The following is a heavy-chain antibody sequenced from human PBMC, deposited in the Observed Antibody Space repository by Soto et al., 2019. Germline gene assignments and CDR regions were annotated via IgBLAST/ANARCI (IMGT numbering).Heavy chain of an antibody. Sequence: PGGSLRLSCAASGFTFSSYGMHWVRQAPGKGLEWVAVISYDGSNKYYADSVKGRFTISRDNSKNTLFLQMSSLRAEDTAVYYCAKDAGSGTFDYWGQGTLVTVSS. CDR3: AKDAGSGTFDY. CDR1: GFTFSSYG. V-gene: IGHV3-30*18. CDR2: ISYDGSNK. J-gene: IGHJ4*02. D-gene: IGHD6-19*01.